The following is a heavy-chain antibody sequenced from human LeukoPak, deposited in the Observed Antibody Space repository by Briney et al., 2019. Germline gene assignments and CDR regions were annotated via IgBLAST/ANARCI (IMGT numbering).Heavy chain of an antibody. CDR2: INPNNGDT. CDR1: GYIFTTYF. CDR3: AREGGYDILTGYQHY. Sequence: GASVKVSCKASGYIFTTYFIHWVRQAPGQGLEWMGWINPNNGDTNYVQKFQGRVTMTRDTSISTAYMELTRLRSDDTAVYYCAREGGYDILTGYQHYWGQGTLVTVSS. D-gene: IGHD3-9*01. V-gene: IGHV1-2*02. J-gene: IGHJ4*02.